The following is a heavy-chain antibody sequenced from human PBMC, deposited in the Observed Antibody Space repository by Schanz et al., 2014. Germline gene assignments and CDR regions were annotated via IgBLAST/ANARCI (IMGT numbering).Heavy chain of an antibody. J-gene: IGHJ6*03. D-gene: IGHD1-1*01. CDR1: GYTFTSDS. Sequence: QVQLVQSGAEVKKPGASVKVSCKASGYTFTSDSMHWVRQAPGQGLEWMGWINGYNGHTLYAQKFQGRVTMTTDTSTSTSYMELTSLRFDDTAVYYCARDHVATTDYDYFFYYLDVWATGITVIVSS. V-gene: IGHV1-18*04. CDR3: ARDHVATTDYDYFFYYLDV. CDR2: INGYNGHT.